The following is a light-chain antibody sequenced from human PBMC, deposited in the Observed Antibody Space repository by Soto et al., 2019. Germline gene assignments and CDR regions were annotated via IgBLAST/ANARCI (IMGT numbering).Light chain of an antibody. Sequence: DILMTQSPSILSESVGDTVTINCWASQSISKWVAWYQQRAGKAPTALIFDASNSEKGVPSRFSGSGSGTEFTLIISGLQPEDFATYYCHQYDSYPYTFGQGTKLEI. CDR1: QSISKW. J-gene: IGKJ2*01. V-gene: IGKV1-5*01. CDR2: DAS. CDR3: HQYDSYPYT.